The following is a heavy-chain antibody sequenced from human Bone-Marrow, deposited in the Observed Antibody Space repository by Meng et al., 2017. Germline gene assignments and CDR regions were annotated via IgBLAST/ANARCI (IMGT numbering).Heavy chain of an antibody. CDR3: ASGYCSGGSCQVGWFDP. Sequence: QGHLQESGPGLLKPSETLSLTCAVYGGSFSGYYWSWIRQPPGKGLEWIGEINHSGSTNYNPSLKSRVTISVDTSKNQFSLKLSSVTAADTAVYYCASGYCSGGSCQVGWFDPWGQGTLVTVSS. D-gene: IGHD2-15*01. CDR1: GGSFSGYY. V-gene: IGHV4-34*01. J-gene: IGHJ5*02. CDR2: INHSGST.